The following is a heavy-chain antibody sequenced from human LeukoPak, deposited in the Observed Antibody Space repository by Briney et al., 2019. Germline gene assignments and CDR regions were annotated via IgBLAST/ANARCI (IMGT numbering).Heavy chain of an antibody. Sequence: SVKVSCKASGGTFSSYAISWVRQAPGQGLEWMGGITPIFGTANYAQKFQGRVTITADKSTSTAYMELSSLRSEDTAVYYCASIAVTTDYYYYGMDVWGKGTTVTVSS. CDR3: ASIAVTTDYYYYGMDV. D-gene: IGHD4-17*01. V-gene: IGHV1-69*06. CDR1: GGTFSSYA. J-gene: IGHJ6*04. CDR2: ITPIFGTA.